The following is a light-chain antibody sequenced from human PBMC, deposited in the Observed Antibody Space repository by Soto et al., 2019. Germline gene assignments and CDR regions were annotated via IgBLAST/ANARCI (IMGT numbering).Light chain of an antibody. V-gene: IGLV2-14*01. CDR2: DVG. CDR3: SSYTSSTTVL. Sequence: QSALTQPASVSGSPGQSITISCTGTSSDVGGYNYVSWYQQHPGKAPKLMIYDVGYRPSGVSNRFSGSKSGDTASLTISGLQPEDEADYYCSSYTSSTTVLFVGGTKLTVL. J-gene: IGLJ2*01. CDR1: SSDVGGYNY.